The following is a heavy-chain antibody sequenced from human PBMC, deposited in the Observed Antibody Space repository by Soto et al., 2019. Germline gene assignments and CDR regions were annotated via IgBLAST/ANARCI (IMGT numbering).Heavy chain of an antibody. V-gene: IGHV1-18*01. CDR2: ISAYNGNT. D-gene: IGHD5-12*01. Sequence: QVQLVQSGAEVKKPGASVKVSCKASGYTFTSYGISWVRQAPGQGLEWMGWISAYNGNTNNAQKLQGRVPMTTDTSTRTAYMELRSLRSDDTAVYYCARVYSGYDFYYYYYMDVWGKGTTVTVSS. J-gene: IGHJ6*03. CDR3: ARVYSGYDFYYYYYMDV. CDR1: GYTFTSYG.